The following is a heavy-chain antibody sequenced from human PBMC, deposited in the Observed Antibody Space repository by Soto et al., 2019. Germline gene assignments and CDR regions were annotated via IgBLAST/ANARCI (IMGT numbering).Heavy chain of an antibody. V-gene: IGHV3-30*18. CDR3: AKATVTRSPFDY. CDR2: ISYDGSNK. CDR1: GFTFSSYG. D-gene: IGHD4-17*01. J-gene: IGHJ4*02. Sequence: QVQLVESGGGVVQPGRSLRLSCAASGFTFSSYGMHWVRQALGKGLEWVAVISYDGSNKYYADSVKGRFTISRDNSKNTLYLQMNSLRAEDTAVYYCAKATVTRSPFDYWGQGTLVTVSS.